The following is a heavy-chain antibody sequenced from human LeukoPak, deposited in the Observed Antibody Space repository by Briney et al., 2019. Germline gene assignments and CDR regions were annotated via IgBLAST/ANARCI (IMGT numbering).Heavy chain of an antibody. V-gene: IGHV3-30*18. J-gene: IGHJ4*02. CDR2: ISYDGSNK. Sequence: PGRSLRLSCAASGFTFSSYGMHWVRQAPGKGLEWVAVISYDGSNKYYADSVKGRFTISRGNSKNTLYLQMNSLRAEDTAVYYCAKDRHLMTTATTGDYWGQGTLVTVSS. D-gene: IGHD4-17*01. CDR1: GFTFSSYG. CDR3: AKDRHLMTTATTGDY.